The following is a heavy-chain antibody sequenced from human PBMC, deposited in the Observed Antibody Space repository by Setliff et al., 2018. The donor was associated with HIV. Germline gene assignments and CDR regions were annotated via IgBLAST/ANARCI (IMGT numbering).Heavy chain of an antibody. CDR3: ARHVSGIAAAGTQFDY. V-gene: IGHV4-38-2*01. D-gene: IGHD6-13*01. J-gene: IGHJ4*02. Sequence: PSETLSLTCAVSGYSISSGYYWGWIRQPPGKGPEWIGSIYHSGSTYYNPSLKSRVTISVDTSKNQFSLKLSSVTAADTAVYYCARHVSGIAAAGTQFDYWGQGTLVTVSS. CDR1: GYSISSGYY. CDR2: IYHSGST.